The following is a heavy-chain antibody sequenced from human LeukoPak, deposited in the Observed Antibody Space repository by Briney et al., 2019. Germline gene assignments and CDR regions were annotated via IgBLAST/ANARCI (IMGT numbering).Heavy chain of an antibody. CDR2: ISSSGSTI. J-gene: IGHJ6*02. D-gene: IGHD3-10*01. V-gene: IGHV3-48*03. CDR3: ARDRSVRGGYYGMDV. CDR1: GFTFSSYE. Sequence: GGSLRLSCAASGFTFSSYEMNWVRQAPGKGLEWVSYISSSGSTIYYADSVKGRFTSSRDNAKTSLYLQMNSLRAEDTAVYYCARDRSVRGGYYGMDVWGQGTTVTVSS.